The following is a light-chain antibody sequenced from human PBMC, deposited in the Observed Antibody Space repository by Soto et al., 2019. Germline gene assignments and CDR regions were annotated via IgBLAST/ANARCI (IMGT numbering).Light chain of an antibody. CDR3: CSYAGSSTLVV. Sequence: HSALTQPASVSGSPGQSITISCTGTSSDVGSYNLVSWYQQHPGKAPKLMIYEGSKRPSGVSNRFSGSTSGNTASLTISGLQAEDEADYYCCSYAGSSTLVVFGGGTKLTVL. CDR1: SSDVGSYNL. J-gene: IGLJ2*01. V-gene: IGLV2-23*01. CDR2: EGS.